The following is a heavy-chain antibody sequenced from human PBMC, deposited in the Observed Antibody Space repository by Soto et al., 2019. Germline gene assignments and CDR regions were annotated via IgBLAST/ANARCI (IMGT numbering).Heavy chain of an antibody. Sequence: GSVNVSCKASGYTFTSEGNNWVRQATAQGLEWMGWMNPNSGNTGYAQKFQGRVTMTRNTSISTAYMELSSLRSEDTAVYYCARGGVTGYYYYGMDVWGQGTTVTVSS. D-gene: IGHD2-21*02. CDR1: GYTFTSEG. CDR2: MNPNSGNT. CDR3: ARGGVTGYYYYGMDV. J-gene: IGHJ6*02. V-gene: IGHV1-8*01.